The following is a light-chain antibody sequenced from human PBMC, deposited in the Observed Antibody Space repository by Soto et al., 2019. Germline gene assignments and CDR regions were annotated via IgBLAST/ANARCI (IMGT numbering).Light chain of an antibody. CDR1: QSVRSSY. CDR2: GAS. V-gene: IGKV3-20*01. CDR3: QKYGSSPQK. J-gene: IGKJ1*01. Sequence: EIVLTHSRGTLSLSPGERATLSCRASQSVRSSYLAWYQQKPGQAPRLLIYGASSRATGIPDRFSGSGSGTDFTLTISRMEPEDFAVSYCQKYGSSPQKFGKAPKV.